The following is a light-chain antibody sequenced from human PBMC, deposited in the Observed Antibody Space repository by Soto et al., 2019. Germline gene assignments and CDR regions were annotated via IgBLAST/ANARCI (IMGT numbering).Light chain of an antibody. CDR2: TAS. Sequence: DIHLTQSPSFLPASVGDRVTITCRASQGISTYLAWYQQKPGKAPNLLIYTASTLQTGVPSRFSGSAFGTEFTPTLTSLQPEDFATYYCPQLADLPTTVGQGTRLE. J-gene: IGKJ5*01. V-gene: IGKV1-9*01. CDR1: QGISTY. CDR3: PQLADLPTT.